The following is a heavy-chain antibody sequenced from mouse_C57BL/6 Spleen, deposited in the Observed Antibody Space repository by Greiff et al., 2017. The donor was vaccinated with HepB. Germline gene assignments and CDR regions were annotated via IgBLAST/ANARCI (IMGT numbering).Heavy chain of an antibody. Sequence: VQLQQSGPELVKPGASVKISCKASGYSFTGYYMNWVKQSPEKSLEWIGEINPSTGGTTYNQKFKAKATLTVDKSSSTAYMQLKSLTSEDSAVYYCAKLHYYDYSWFAYWGQGTLVTVSA. CDR2: INPSTGGT. J-gene: IGHJ3*01. V-gene: IGHV1-42*01. CDR1: GYSFTGYY. D-gene: IGHD2-4*01. CDR3: AKLHYYDYSWFAY.